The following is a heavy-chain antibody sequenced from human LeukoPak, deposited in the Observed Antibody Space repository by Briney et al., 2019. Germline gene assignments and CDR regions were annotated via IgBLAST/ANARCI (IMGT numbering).Heavy chain of an antibody. V-gene: IGHV3-20*04. CDR3: ARSRHSYDSSGFPHY. CDR1: GFIFANYA. Sequence: GGSLRLSCTTSGFIFANYAMAWVRQSPGKGLEWVSGINWNGGSTGYADSVKGRFTISRDNAKNSLYLQMNSLRAEDTALYYCARSRHSYDSSGFPHYWGQGTLVTVSS. J-gene: IGHJ4*02. D-gene: IGHD3-22*01. CDR2: INWNGGST.